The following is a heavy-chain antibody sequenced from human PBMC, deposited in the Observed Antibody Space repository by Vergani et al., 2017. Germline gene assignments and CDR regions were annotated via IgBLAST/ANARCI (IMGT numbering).Heavy chain of an antibody. J-gene: IGHJ4*02. D-gene: IGHD3-16*01. Sequence: QVQLVESGGGVVQPGESLRLSCAASGFPFSTYSMHWVRQAPGKGLEWVAFIQKDGIDKFYADSVKGRFTLSRDFSKNTLYLQMNSLRTDDTATYYCAKHFRGWGIDYWGQGTQVIVSS. CDR2: IQKDGIDK. V-gene: IGHV3-30*02. CDR3: AKHFRGWGIDY. CDR1: GFPFSTYS.